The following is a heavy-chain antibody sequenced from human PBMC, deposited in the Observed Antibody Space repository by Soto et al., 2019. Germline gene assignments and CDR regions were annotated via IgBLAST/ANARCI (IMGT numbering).Heavy chain of an antibody. Sequence: SETLSLTCAVYGGSFSGYYWSWIRQPPGKGLEWIGEINHSGSTNYNPSLKSRVTISVDTSRNQFSLKLSSVTAADTAVYYCARARILRRGYGMDVWGQGTKVTVSS. CDR3: ARARILRRGYGMDV. V-gene: IGHV4-34*01. J-gene: IGHJ6*02. CDR1: GGSFSGYY. CDR2: INHSGST. D-gene: IGHD3-10*01.